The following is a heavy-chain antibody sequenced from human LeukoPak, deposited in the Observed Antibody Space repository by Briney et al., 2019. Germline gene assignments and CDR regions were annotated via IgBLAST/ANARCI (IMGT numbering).Heavy chain of an antibody. V-gene: IGHV4-34*01. CDR3: ARATGVVVITPTLFDY. CDR1: GGSFSGYY. Sequence: PSETLSLTCAVYGGSFSGYYWSWIRQPPGKGLEWIGEINHSGSTNYNPSLKSRVTISVDTSKNQFSLKLSSVTAADTAVYYCARATGVVVITPTLFDYWGQGTLVTVSS. J-gene: IGHJ4*02. D-gene: IGHD3-22*01. CDR2: INHSGST.